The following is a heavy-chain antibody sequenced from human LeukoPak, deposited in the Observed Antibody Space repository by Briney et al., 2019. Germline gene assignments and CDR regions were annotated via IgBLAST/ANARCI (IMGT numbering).Heavy chain of an antibody. D-gene: IGHD4-17*01. Sequence: GGSLRLSCAASGFTFSSYGMHWVRQAPGKGLEWVAVISYGGSNKYYADSVKGRFTISRDNSKNTLYLQMNSLRAEDTAVYYCAKGDGDYGYWGQGTLVTVSS. J-gene: IGHJ4*02. CDR2: ISYGGSNK. CDR3: AKGDGDYGY. CDR1: GFTFSSYG. V-gene: IGHV3-30*18.